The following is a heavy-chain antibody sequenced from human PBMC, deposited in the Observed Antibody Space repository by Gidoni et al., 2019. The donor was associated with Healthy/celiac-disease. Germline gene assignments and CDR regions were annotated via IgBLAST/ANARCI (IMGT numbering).Heavy chain of an antibody. J-gene: IGHJ6*02. CDR1: GGSFSGYY. D-gene: IGHD6-19*01. CDR3: ARENLAVAGIT. CDR2: INHSGST. Sequence: QVQLQQWGAGLLKPSETLSLTCAVYGGSFSGYYWSWIRQPPGKGLEWIGEINHSGSTNYNPSLKSRVTISVDTSKNQFSLKLSSVTAADTAVYYCARENLAVAGITWGQGTTVTVSS. V-gene: IGHV4-34*01.